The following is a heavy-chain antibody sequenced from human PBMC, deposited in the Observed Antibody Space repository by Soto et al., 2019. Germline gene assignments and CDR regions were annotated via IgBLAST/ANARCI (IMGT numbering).Heavy chain of an antibody. J-gene: IGHJ4*02. D-gene: IGHD6-19*01. CDR3: AREESSGWYFLFDY. V-gene: IGHV1-69*06. CDR2: IIPIFGTA. CDR1: GGTFISYA. Sequence: EASVKVSFKASGGTFISYAISWARQAPGQGLEWMGGIIPIFGTANYAQKFQGRVTITADKSTSTAYMELSSLRSEDTAVYYCAREESSGWYFLFDYWGQGTLVTVSS.